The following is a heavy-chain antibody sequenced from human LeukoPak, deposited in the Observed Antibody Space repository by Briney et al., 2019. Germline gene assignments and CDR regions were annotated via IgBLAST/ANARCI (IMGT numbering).Heavy chain of an antibody. CDR3: AKDRWIQLWSGFGRMGY. CDR2: ISGSGGST. J-gene: IGHJ4*02. Sequence: QSGGSLRLSCAASGFTFSSYAMSWVRQAPGKGLEWVSAISGSGGSTYYADSVKGRFTISRDNSKNTLYLQMNSLRAEDTAVYYCAKDRWIQLWSGFGRMGYWGQGTLVTVSS. V-gene: IGHV3-23*01. CDR1: GFTFSSYA. D-gene: IGHD5-18*01.